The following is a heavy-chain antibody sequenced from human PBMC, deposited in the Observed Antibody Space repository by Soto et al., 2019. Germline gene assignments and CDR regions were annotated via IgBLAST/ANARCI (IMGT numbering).Heavy chain of an antibody. CDR1: GFTVSSNY. V-gene: IGHV3-53*01. D-gene: IGHD6-13*01. CDR3: ARAQYSSSWDRRGYYYGMDV. J-gene: IGHJ6*02. CDR2: IYSGGST. Sequence: QLGGSLRLSCAASGFTVSSNYMSWVRQAPGKGLEWVSVIYSGGSTYYADSVKGRFTISRDNSKNTLYLQMNSLRAEDTAVYYCARAQYSSSWDRRGYYYGMDVWGQGTTVTVSS.